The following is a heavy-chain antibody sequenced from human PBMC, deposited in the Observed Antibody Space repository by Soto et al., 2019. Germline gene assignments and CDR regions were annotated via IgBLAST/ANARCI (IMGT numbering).Heavy chain of an antibody. CDR1: GGSFSGYY. CDR2: INHSGGT. CDR3: ARTYSSSWSPFDY. D-gene: IGHD6-13*01. V-gene: IGHV4-34*01. J-gene: IGHJ4*02. Sequence: SETLSLTCAVYGGSFSGYYWSWIRQPPGKGLEWIGEINHSGGTNYNPFLKSRDTISVDTSKNQFSLRLSSVTAADTAVYYCARTYSSSWSPFDYWGQGTLVT.